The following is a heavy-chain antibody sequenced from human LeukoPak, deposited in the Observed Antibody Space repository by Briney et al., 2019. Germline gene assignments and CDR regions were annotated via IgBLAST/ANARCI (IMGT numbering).Heavy chain of an antibody. CDR2: ISAYNGNT. J-gene: IGHJ5*02. CDR1: GYTFSIYG. D-gene: IGHD3-9*01. V-gene: IGHV1-18*01. CDR3: ARVGVLRYFDP. Sequence: ASVRVSCKASGYTFSIYGFSWVRQAPGQGLEWMGWISAYNGNTNYAQKFQGRVTMTTDTSTSTAHMELRSLRSDDTAVYYCARVGVLRYFDPWGQGTLVTVSS.